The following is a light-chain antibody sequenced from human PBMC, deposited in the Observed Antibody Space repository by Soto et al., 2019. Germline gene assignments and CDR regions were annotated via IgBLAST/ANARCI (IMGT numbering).Light chain of an antibody. J-gene: IGLJ2*01. CDR3: QSYDNSLSAHVV. V-gene: IGLV1-40*01. CDR1: SSNIGAGYD. Sequence: QSVLTQPPSVSGAPGQRVTISCTGSSSNIGAGYDVHWYQLLPRTAPKLLIYGDSNRPSGVPDRFSGSRSGTSASLAIAGLQAEDEADYYCQSYDNSLSAHVVFGGGTQLTVL. CDR2: GDS.